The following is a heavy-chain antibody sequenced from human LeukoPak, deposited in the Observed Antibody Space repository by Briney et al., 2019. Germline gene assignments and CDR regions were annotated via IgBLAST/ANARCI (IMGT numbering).Heavy chain of an antibody. D-gene: IGHD4-17*01. J-gene: IGHJ4*02. CDR1: GGSTSSYY. CDR2: IYYSGST. Sequence: TSETLSLTCTVSGGSTSSYYWSWIRQHPGKGLEWLGYIYYSGSTYYNPSLKSRVTISVDTSKNQFSLKLSSVTAADTAVYYCARGALSSRFSYGDYDQYYFDYWGQGTLVTVSS. CDR3: ARGALSSRFSYGDYDQYYFDY. V-gene: IGHV4-59*06.